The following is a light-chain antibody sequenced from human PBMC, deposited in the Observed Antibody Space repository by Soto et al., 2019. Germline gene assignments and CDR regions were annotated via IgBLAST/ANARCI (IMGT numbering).Light chain of an antibody. Sequence: QSVLTQPPSVSGAPGQRVTISCTGSNSNIGAGYDVHWYQQLPGTAPRLLIYENKSRASWVPDRFSGSKSGTSASLAITRPRAEDEADYYCQSYDNRLSGAYAVFGGWTKLTV. V-gene: IGLV1-40*01. CDR2: ENK. CDR3: QSYDNRLSGAYAV. CDR1: NSNIGAGYD. J-gene: IGLJ2*01.